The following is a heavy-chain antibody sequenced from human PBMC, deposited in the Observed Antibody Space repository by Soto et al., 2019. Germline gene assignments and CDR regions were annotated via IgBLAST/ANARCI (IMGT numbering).Heavy chain of an antibody. CDR1: GLTVSSNY. D-gene: IGHD3-10*01. J-gene: IGHJ4*02. Sequence: GSLRLSCAVSGLTVSSNYMSWVRQAPGKGLEWLSVIHSGGATYYADSVKGRFTISRDNSKNTLYLQMNSLRAEDTAVYYCESGFYDSGSYDHWGQGTLVTVSS. CDR3: ESGFYDSGSYDH. V-gene: IGHV3-66*01. CDR2: IHSGGAT.